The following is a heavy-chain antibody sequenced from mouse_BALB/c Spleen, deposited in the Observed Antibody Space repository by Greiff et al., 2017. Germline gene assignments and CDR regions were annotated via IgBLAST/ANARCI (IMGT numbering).Heavy chain of an antibody. V-gene: IGHV1-5*01. Sequence: VQLQQSGTVLARPGASVKMSCKASGYSFTSYWMHWVKQRPGQGLEWIGAIYPGNSDTSYNQKFKGKAKLTAVTSASTAYMELSSLTNEDSAVYYCTTIYYGYDNAMDYWGQGTSVTVSS. CDR3: TTIYYGYDNAMDY. CDR1: GYSFTSYW. D-gene: IGHD2-2*01. CDR2: IYPGNSDT. J-gene: IGHJ4*01.